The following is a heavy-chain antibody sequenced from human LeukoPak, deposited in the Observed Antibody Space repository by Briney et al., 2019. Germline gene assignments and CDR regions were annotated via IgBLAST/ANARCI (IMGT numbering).Heavy chain of an antibody. D-gene: IGHD2-15*01. CDR3: ARAPVTSCRGAFCYPFDT. CDR2: TSSSDAGT. Sequence: GGSLRLSCAASGFALSIYAMSWVRQAPGKGLEWVSATSSSDAGTYHAESVRGRFTISRDNSKNTLYLQMNSLRADDAAVYYCARAPVTSCRGAFCYPFDTWGQGTLVTVSS. J-gene: IGHJ4*02. V-gene: IGHV3-23*01. CDR1: GFALSIYA.